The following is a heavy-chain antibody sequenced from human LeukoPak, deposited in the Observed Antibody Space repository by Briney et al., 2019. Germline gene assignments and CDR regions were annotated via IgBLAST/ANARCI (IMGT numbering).Heavy chain of an antibody. CDR1: GFTFSSYS. CDR3: AIRGHSYAFDY. Sequence: PGGSLRLSCAASGFTFSSYSMNWVRQAPGKGLEWVSSISSSSDYIYYADSVKGRFAISRDSAKNSLYLQLNSLRAEDTAVYYCAIRGHSYAFDYWGQGTLVTVSS. D-gene: IGHD5-18*01. J-gene: IGHJ4*02. V-gene: IGHV3-21*01. CDR2: ISSSSDYI.